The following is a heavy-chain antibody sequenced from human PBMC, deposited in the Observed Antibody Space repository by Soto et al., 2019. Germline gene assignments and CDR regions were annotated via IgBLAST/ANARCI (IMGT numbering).Heavy chain of an antibody. CDR1: GFTVSSNY. CDR2: IYSGGST. J-gene: IGHJ3*02. D-gene: IGHD3-10*01. Sequence: EVQLVESGGGLVQPGGSLRLSCAASGFTVSSNYMSWVRQAPGKGLEWVSVIYSGGSTYYADSVKGRFTISRDNSKNTLYLQMNRLRAEDTAVYYCARERPIRGLGAFDIWGQGTMVTVSS. CDR3: ARERPIRGLGAFDI. V-gene: IGHV3-66*01.